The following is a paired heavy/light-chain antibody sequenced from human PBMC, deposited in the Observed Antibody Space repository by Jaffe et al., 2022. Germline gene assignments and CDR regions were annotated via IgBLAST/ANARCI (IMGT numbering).Heavy chain of an antibody. J-gene: IGHJ6*03. V-gene: IGHV4-30-2*01. CDR1: GGSISSGGYS. D-gene: IGHD2-15*01. CDR2: MSQSGGT. CDR3: ARGSTTQVWGATNYNYMDV. Sequence: QLQLQESGSGLVKPSQTLSVTCAVSGGSISSGGYSWSWIRQPPGKGLEWIGYMSQSGGTYYNASLKSRVTMSVDRSKNQFSLKVSSVTAADTAVYYCARGSTTQVWGATNYNYMDVWGKGTTVTVSS.
Light chain of an antibody. CDR2: GAS. V-gene: IGKV3-20*01. Sequence: EIVLTQSPGTLSLSPGERATLSCRASQSVSSSFLAWYQQKPGQAPRLLMYGASSRATGIPDRFSGSGSGTDFTLTISRLEPEDFAVYYCQKYGSSPPIIFGQGTRLEIK. CDR1: QSVSSSF. CDR3: QKYGSSPPII. J-gene: IGKJ5*01.